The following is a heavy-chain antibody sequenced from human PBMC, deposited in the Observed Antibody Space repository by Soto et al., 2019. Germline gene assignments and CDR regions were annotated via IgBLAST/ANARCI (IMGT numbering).Heavy chain of an antibody. V-gene: IGHV4-4*02. J-gene: IGHJ4*02. CDR1: GGSVSSTYW. CDR2: IYHSGSA. Sequence: SETLSLTCAVSGGSVSSTYWWSWVRQPPGKGLEWIGEIYHSGSANHNPSLKSRVTISVDNSKNQFSLNLNSVTAADTAVYYCARYNAASGTYYFDYWGQGTLVTVSS. D-gene: IGHD6-13*01. CDR3: ARYNAASGTYYFDY.